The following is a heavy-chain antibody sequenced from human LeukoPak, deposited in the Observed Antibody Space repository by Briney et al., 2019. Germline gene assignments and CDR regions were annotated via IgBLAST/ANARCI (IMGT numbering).Heavy chain of an antibody. D-gene: IGHD3-10*01. CDR3: VRERDYGSGSYSLFDY. V-gene: IGHV4-59*01. J-gene: IGHJ4*02. CDR1: GGSISSYY. Sequence: SETLSLTCTVSGGSISSYYWSWIRQPPGKGLEWIGYIYYSGSTNYNPSLKSRVTISVDTSNNHFSLKLNSVTAADTAVYYCVRERDYGSGSYSLFDYWGQGTLVTVSS. CDR2: IYYSGST.